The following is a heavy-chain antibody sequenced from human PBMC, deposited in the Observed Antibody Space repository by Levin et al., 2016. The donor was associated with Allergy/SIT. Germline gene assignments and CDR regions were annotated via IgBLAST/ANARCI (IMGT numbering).Heavy chain of an antibody. CDR2: IDPSDSYT. CDR3: ARHRYDILTGFDY. Sequence: VRQMPGKGLEWMGRIDPSDSYTNYSPSFQGHVTISADKSISTAYLQWSSLKASDTAMYYCARHRYDILTGFDYWGRGNPGHRLL. V-gene: IGHV5-10-1*01. J-gene: IGHJ4*02. D-gene: IGHD3-9*01.